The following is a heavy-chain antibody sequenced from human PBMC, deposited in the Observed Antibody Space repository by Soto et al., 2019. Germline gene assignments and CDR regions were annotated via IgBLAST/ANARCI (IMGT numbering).Heavy chain of an antibody. CDR1: GYTFTNYW. V-gene: IGHV1-18*01. D-gene: IGHD2-8*01. Sequence: QFQLVQSGGEVKRPGASVRVSCKASGYTFTNYWVPWMRQAPGQGLEWMGWIDVHNVKTIYAQKFQGRVTMTRDTSTCTADMDVRGLRQDDTATYYCARVVYGGASWPPAFALWGQGTMVTVSA. CDR3: ARVVYGGASWPPAFAL. CDR2: IDVHNVKT. J-gene: IGHJ3*01.